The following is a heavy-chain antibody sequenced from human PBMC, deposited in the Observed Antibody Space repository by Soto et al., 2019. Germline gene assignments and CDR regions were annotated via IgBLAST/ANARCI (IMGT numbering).Heavy chain of an antibody. CDR2: IIPIFGTA. CDR3: ARDRNYYDSSGYLVFYYYYYGMDV. D-gene: IGHD3-22*01. Sequence: ASVKVSCKASGGTFSSYAISWVRQAPGQGLEWMGGIIPIFGTANYAQKFQGRVTITADESTSTAYMELSSLRSEDTAVYYCARDRNYYDSSGYLVFYYYYYGMDVWGQETTVTVSS. V-gene: IGHV1-69*13. J-gene: IGHJ6*02. CDR1: GGTFSSYA.